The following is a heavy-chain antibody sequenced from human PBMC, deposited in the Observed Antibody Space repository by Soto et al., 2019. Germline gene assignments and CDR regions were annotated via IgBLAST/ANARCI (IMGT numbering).Heavy chain of an antibody. Sequence: GGSLRLSCKASGFMFNNSAMTWVRQAPGQGLQWVASVSDNGGSRGGTYYADSVKGRFTISRDNSKNTLYLQLDSLTGADTAVYYCARAKAVVIAALDIWGQGTVVTVSS. CDR3: ARAKAVVIAALDI. CDR2: VSDNGGSRGGT. V-gene: IGHV3-23*01. D-gene: IGHD2-21*01. J-gene: IGHJ3*02. CDR1: GFMFNNSA.